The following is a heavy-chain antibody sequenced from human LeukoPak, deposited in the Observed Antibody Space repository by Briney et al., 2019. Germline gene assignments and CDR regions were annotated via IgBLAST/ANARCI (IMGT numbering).Heavy chain of an antibody. Sequence: GGSLRLSCAASGFTFSSYWMSWVRQAPGKGLEWVANIKQDGSEKYYVDSVKGRSTISRDNAKNSLYLQMNSLRAEDTAVYYCARGGIAVAGMGDYWGQGTLVTVSS. V-gene: IGHV3-7*01. J-gene: IGHJ4*02. CDR3: ARGGIAVAGMGDY. D-gene: IGHD6-19*01. CDR2: IKQDGSEK. CDR1: GFTFSSYW.